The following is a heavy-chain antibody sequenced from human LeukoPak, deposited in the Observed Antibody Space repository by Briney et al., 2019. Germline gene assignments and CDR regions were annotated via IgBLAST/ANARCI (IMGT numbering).Heavy chain of an antibody. CDR1: GYTFTSYD. J-gene: IGHJ6*03. D-gene: IGHD5-18*01. Sequence: ASVKVSCKASGYTFTSYDINWVRQATGQGLEWMGWMNPNSGNTGYAQKFQGRVTMTRNTSISTAYMELSSLRSEDTAAYYCARGVDTAMVRWYYYYYYMDVWGKGTTVTVSS. CDR2: MNPNSGNT. CDR3: ARGVDTAMVRWYYYYYYMDV. V-gene: IGHV1-8*01.